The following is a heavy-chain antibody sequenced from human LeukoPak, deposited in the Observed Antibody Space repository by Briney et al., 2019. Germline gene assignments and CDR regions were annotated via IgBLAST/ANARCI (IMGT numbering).Heavy chain of an antibody. CDR3: TRRHYGDYVVDN. CDR2: IRSKAHRYAT. D-gene: IGHD4-17*01. J-gene: IGHJ4*02. CDR1: GFTFNGSA. Sequence: GGSLRLSCATSGFTFNGSALHWVRQASGQGLELVGRIRSKAHRYATAYAASVKGRFTVSRDDSKNMAYLQMNSLKTEDTAIYYCTRRHYGDYVVDNWGQGTLVTVSS. V-gene: IGHV3-73*01.